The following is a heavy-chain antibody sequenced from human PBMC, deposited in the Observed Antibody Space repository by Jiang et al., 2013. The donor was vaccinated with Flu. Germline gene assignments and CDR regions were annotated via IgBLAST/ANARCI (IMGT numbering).Heavy chain of an antibody. Sequence: GAEVKKPGASVKVSCKASGYTFTSYVMHWVRQAPGQRLEWMGWINAGNGNAKYSQKFQGRVTITRDTSASTAYMELSSLRSEDTAVYYCARPGYSYGYYYYGMDVWGQGTTVTVSS. CDR2: INAGNGNA. CDR3: ARPGYSYGYYYYGMDV. J-gene: IGHJ6*02. CDR1: GYTFTSYV. V-gene: IGHV1-3*01. D-gene: IGHD5-18*01.